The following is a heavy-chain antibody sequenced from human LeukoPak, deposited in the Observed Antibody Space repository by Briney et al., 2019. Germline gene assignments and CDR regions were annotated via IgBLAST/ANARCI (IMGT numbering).Heavy chain of an antibody. Sequence: GASVKVSCKASGGTFSSYAISWVRQAPGQGLEWMGGIIPIFGTANYAQKFQGRVTITADESTSTAYMELSSLRSEDTAVYYCARSYAEGEMATTTFDYWGQGTLVTVSS. CDR1: GGTFSSYA. J-gene: IGHJ4*02. CDR2: IIPIFGTA. D-gene: IGHD5-24*01. V-gene: IGHV1-69*01. CDR3: ARSYAEGEMATTTFDY.